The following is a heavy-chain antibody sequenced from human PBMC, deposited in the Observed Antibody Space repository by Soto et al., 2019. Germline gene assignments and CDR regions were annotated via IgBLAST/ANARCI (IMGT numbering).Heavy chain of an antibody. CDR3: AREGPYYYDSSGYYYARYFDY. CDR2: IIPIFGTA. D-gene: IGHD3-22*01. Sequence: SVKVSCKASGGTFSSYAISWVRQAPGQGLEWMGGIIPIFGTANYAQKFQGRVTITADESTSTAYMELSSLRSEDTAVYYCAREGPYYYDSSGYYYARYFDYWGQGTLVTVSS. CDR1: GGTFSSYA. V-gene: IGHV1-69*13. J-gene: IGHJ4*02.